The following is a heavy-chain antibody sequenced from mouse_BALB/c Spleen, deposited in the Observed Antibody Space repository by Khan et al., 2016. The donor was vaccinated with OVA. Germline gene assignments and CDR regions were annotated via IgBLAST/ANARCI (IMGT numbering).Heavy chain of an antibody. V-gene: IGHV3-2*02. CDR1: GYSITSDYV. CDR3: ARWFTY. CDR2: ISYSGST. J-gene: IGHJ3*01. Sequence: EVQLQESGPGLVKPSQSLSLTCTVTGYSITSDYVWYWIRQFPGNKLEWMGYISYSGSTTYNPSLKSRISITRDTSKNKFFLQLNSVTTEDTATYCCARWFTYWGQGTLVTVSA.